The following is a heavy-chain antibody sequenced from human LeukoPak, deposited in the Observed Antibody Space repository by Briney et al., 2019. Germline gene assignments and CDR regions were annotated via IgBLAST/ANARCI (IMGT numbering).Heavy chain of an antibody. D-gene: IGHD3-10*01. CDR1: GGSISSYH. V-gene: IGHV4-59*01. J-gene: IGHJ3*02. CDR3: ARDFAGLHTPTYYYGSGNDAFDI. Sequence: KPSETLSLTCTVSGGSISSYHWSWIRQPPGKGLEWIGYIYYSGSTNYNPSLKSRVTISVDTSKNQFSLKLSSVTAADTAVYYCARDFAGLHTPTYYYGSGNDAFDIWGQGTMVTVSS. CDR2: IYYSGST.